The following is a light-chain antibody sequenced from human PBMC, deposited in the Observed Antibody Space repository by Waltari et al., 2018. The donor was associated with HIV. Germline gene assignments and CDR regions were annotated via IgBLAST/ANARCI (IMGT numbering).Light chain of an antibody. J-gene: IGLJ3*02. V-gene: IGLV7-43*01. Sequence: QTVVTQEPSLTVSPGGTVTLTCSSSTGPVTSGSYANWFQQKPGQPPKTLISATTKTHCWTPVRCTGALLGGNAGLKVAGVRPEDEADYDCLLYFSGFRPNWFFGGGTKLTVL. CDR2: ATT. CDR1: TGPVTSGSY. CDR3: LLYFSGFRPNWF.